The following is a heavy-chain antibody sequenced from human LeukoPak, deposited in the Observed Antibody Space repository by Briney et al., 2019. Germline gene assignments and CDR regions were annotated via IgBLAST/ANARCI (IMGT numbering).Heavy chain of an antibody. CDR1: GFAFSDYA. J-gene: IGHJ4*02. CDR2: LSGGGDSR. D-gene: IGHD3-10*01. CDR3: AKAVRSMVTGGGYFDS. V-gene: IGHV3-23*01. Sequence: GGSLRLSCAASGFAFSDYAMSWVRQAPGKGLEWVSSLSGGGDSRYYADSVVGRFTISRDNSKNTLYLQMNSLRAEDTAVYYCAKAVRSMVTGGGYFDSWGQGTLVTVSS.